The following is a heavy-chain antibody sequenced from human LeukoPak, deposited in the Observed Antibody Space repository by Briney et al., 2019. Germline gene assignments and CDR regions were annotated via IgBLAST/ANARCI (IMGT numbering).Heavy chain of an antibody. CDR3: AKGRYYYDSSDAFDI. CDR2: ISGSGGST. D-gene: IGHD3-22*01. J-gene: IGHJ3*02. V-gene: IGHV3-23*01. Sequence: GGSLRLSCAASGFTFSSYAMIWLRQAPGKVLEGVAAISGSGGSTYYADSVKGRFTISRDNSKNTLYLQMNSLRAEDTAVYYCAKGRYYYDSSDAFDIWGQGKMVTVSS. CDR1: GFTFSSYA.